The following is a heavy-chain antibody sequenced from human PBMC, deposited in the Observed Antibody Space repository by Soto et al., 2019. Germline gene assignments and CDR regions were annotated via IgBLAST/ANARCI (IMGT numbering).Heavy chain of an antibody. J-gene: IGHJ4*02. V-gene: IGHV3-23*01. CDR2: ISGSGGSA. Sequence: GGSLRLSCAASGFTFNSYDMTWVRQAPGKGLEWVSVISGSGGSAYYADSVKGRFTISRDNSKNTMYLQMNSLRAEDTAVYYCAKEYGSGWYFFDFWGQGTLVTVSS. D-gene: IGHD6-19*01. CDR3: AKEYGSGWYFFDF. CDR1: GFTFNSYD.